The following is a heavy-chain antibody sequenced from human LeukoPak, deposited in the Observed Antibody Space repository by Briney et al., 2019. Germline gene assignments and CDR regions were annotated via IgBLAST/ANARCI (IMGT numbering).Heavy chain of an antibody. CDR3: ARANSNYDRYYYMDV. V-gene: IGHV1-69*05. J-gene: IGHJ6*03. Sequence: AASVKVSCKASGGTFSSYAISWVRQAPGQGLEWMGGIIPIFGTANYAQKFQGRVTITTDESTSTAYMELSSLRSEDTAVYYCARANSNYDRYYYMDVWGKGTTVTVSS. CDR1: GGTFSSYA. D-gene: IGHD4-11*01. CDR2: IIPIFGTA.